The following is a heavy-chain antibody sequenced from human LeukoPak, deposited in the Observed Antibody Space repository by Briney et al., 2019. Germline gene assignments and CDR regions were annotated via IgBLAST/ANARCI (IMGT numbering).Heavy chain of an antibody. CDR3: ALLWDATVTTTWSSDY. CDR1: GFTFSSYG. V-gene: IGHV3-30*03. D-gene: IGHD4-11*01. Sequence: GGSLRLSCAASGFTFSSYGMHWVRQAPGKGLEWVAVISYDGSNKYYADSVKGRFTISRDNSKNTLYLQMNSLRAEDTAVYYCALLWDATVTTTWSSDYWGQGTLVTVSS. CDR2: ISYDGSNK. J-gene: IGHJ4*02.